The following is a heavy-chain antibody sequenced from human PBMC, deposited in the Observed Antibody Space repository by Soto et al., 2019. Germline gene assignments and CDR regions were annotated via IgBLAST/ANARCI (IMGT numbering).Heavy chain of an antibody. D-gene: IGHD3-22*01. CDR1: GFTFSDYY. CDR3: ARDTAFISSGLFNP. V-gene: IGHV3-11*01. Sequence: GGSLKLSCAASGFTFSDYYMSWIRQAPGKGLEWISHISDSATTMYYADSVKGRFTISRDNARKSLFLHMNSLRAEDTAVYYCARDTAFISSGLFNPWGQGTLVTVSS. CDR2: ISDSATTM. J-gene: IGHJ5*02.